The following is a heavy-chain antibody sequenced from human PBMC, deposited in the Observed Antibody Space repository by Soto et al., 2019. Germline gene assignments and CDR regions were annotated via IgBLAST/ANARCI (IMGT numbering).Heavy chain of an antibody. CDR3: GNSENYYYGMDV. CDR1: GFTFSNAW. Sequence: EVQLVESGGGLVKPGGSLRLSCAASGFTFSNAWMSWVRQAPGKGLEWVGRIKSKTDGGTTDYAAPVKGRFTISRDDSKNTLYLQMNSLKTEDTAVYYCGNSENYYYGMDVWGQGTTVTVSS. J-gene: IGHJ6*02. V-gene: IGHV3-15*01. CDR2: IKSKTDGGTT.